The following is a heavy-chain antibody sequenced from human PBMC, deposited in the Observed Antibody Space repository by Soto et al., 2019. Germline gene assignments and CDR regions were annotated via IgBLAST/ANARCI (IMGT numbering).Heavy chain of an antibody. Sequence: QVQLVQSGVEVKKPGASVKVSCKASGDTFSSHGISWVRQAPGQGLEWMGWISGKNGNTNYAQKLQGRVTLTTDTSTSTAYMELRSLRSDDTAVYYCARVSSSIVVVPDYGMDVWAQGTTFTVSS. V-gene: IGHV1-18*04. CDR1: GDTFSSHG. CDR2: ISGKNGNT. D-gene: IGHD2-15*01. J-gene: IGHJ6*02. CDR3: ARVSSSIVVVPDYGMDV.